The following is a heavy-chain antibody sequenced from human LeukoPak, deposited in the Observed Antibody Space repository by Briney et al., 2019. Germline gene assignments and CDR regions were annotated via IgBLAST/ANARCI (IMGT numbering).Heavy chain of an antibody. V-gene: IGHV3-7*03. Sequence: GGSLRLSCVASGFTFSSYWMSWVRQAPGKGLEWVANIKQDGSEKYYVDSVKGRFTISRDNAKNSLYLQMNSLRAEDTAVYYCARATGYWGQGTLVTVTS. CDR2: IKQDGSEK. J-gene: IGHJ4*02. CDR1: GFTFSSYW. CDR3: ARATGY.